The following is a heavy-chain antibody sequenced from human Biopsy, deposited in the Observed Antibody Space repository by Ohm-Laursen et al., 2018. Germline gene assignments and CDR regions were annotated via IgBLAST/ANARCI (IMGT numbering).Heavy chain of an antibody. CDR2: FAPENGKT. CDR3: AADINVWNVNY. D-gene: IGHD1-1*01. J-gene: IGHJ4*02. CDR1: GYTLTELS. Sequence: ASVKVSCNVSGYTLTELSMHWVRQAPGRGLEWMGGFAPENGKTIYAQKFQGRVTMTEDASTDTAYMELSSLRSEDTAVYYCAADINVWNVNYWGQGTQVTVSS. V-gene: IGHV1-24*01.